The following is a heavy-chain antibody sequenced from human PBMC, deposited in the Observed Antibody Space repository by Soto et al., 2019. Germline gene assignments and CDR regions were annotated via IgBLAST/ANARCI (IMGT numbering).Heavy chain of an antibody. CDR2: IYPGDSDT. Sequence: GESLKISCKGSGYSFTGSWIGWVRQMPGKGLEWVGIIYPGDSDTRYSPSFQGQVTVSADRSTSTAYLQWSSLKASDTAMYYCASFMKTGTTVDVFAFWGQGTLVPVSS. J-gene: IGHJ4*02. D-gene: IGHD1-1*01. CDR3: ASFMKTGTTVDVFAF. V-gene: IGHV5-51*01. CDR1: GYSFTGSW.